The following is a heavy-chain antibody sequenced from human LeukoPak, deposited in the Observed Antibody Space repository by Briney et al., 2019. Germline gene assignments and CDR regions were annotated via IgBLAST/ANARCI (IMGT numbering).Heavy chain of an antibody. V-gene: IGHV4-34*01. CDR2: INHSGST. CDR1: GGSFSGYY. Sequence: SETLSLTCAVYGGSFSGYYWSWIRQPPGKGLEWIGEINHSGSTNYNPSLKSRVTISVDTSKNQFSLKLSSVTAADTAVYYCVRRCGGTCYSPSAFDIWGQGTMVTVSS. J-gene: IGHJ3*02. D-gene: IGHD2-15*01. CDR3: VRRCGGTCYSPSAFDI.